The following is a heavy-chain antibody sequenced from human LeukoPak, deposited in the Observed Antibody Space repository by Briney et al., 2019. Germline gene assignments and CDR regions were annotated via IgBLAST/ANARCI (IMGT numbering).Heavy chain of an antibody. V-gene: IGHV4-34*01. J-gene: IGHJ4*02. CDR3: AAYSYGYLYYFDY. CDR2: INHSGST. Sequence: SETLSLTCAVYGGSFSGYYWSWIRQPPGKGLEWIGEINHSGSTNYNPSLKSRVTISLDTSKNQFSLKLSSVTAADTAVYYCAAYSYGYLYYFDYWGQGTLVTVSS. D-gene: IGHD5-18*01. CDR1: GGSFSGYY.